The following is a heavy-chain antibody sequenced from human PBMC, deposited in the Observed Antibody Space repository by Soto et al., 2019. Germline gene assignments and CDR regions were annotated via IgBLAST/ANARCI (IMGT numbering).Heavy chain of an antibody. V-gene: IGHV6-1*01. D-gene: IGHD6-6*01. CDR1: GDSVSSNSAA. Sequence: SQTLSLTCAISGDSVSSNSAAWNRIRQPPSRGLEWLGRTYYRSKWYNDYAVSVKSRITINPDTSKNQFSLQLNSVTPEDTAVYYCARDRPLSIAARTYYYYGMDVWGQGTTVTVSS. CDR3: ARDRPLSIAARTYYYYGMDV. J-gene: IGHJ6*02. CDR2: TYYRSKWYN.